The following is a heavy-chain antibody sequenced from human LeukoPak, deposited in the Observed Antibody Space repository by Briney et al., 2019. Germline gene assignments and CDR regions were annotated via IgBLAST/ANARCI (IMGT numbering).Heavy chain of an antibody. J-gene: IGHJ6*03. CDR1: GYTFTSYY. Sequence: ASVKVSCKASGYTFTSYYMHWVRQAPGQGLEWMGIINPSGGSTSYAQKFQGRVTMIRDMSTSTVYMELSSLRSEDTAVYYCARDAGSGSYYNYYYYYMDVWGKGTTVTVSS. D-gene: IGHD3-10*01. CDR2: INPSGGST. CDR3: ARDAGSGSYYNYYYYYMDV. V-gene: IGHV1-46*01.